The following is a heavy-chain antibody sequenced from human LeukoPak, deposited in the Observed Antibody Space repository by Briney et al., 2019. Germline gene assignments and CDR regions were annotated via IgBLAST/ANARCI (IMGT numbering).Heavy chain of an antibody. D-gene: IGHD1-1*01. Sequence: PGGSLRLSCAASGFTFSSYAMHWVRQAPGKGLEWVAVISYDGSNKYYADSVKGRFTISRDNSKNTLYLQMNSLRAEDMAVYYCARDVESTYFDYWGQGTLVTVSS. CDR2: ISYDGSNK. CDR1: GFTFSSYA. CDR3: ARDVESTYFDY. V-gene: IGHV3-30-3*01. J-gene: IGHJ4*02.